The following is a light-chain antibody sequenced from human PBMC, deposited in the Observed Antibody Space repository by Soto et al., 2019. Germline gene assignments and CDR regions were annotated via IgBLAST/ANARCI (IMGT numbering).Light chain of an antibody. CDR1: SSDVGGYNY. J-gene: IGLJ2*01. Sequence: QSALTQPASVSGSPGQSITISCTGTSSDVGGYNYVSWYQQHPGKAPKLMIYDVSNRPSGVSNRCSGSKSGNTASLTISGLKAEDEADYYCSSYTSSSTVVFGGGTKLTVL. CDR2: DVS. V-gene: IGLV2-14*01. CDR3: SSYTSSSTVV.